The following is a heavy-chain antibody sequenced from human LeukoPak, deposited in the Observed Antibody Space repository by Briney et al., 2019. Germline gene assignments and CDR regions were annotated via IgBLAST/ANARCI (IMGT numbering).Heavy chain of an antibody. J-gene: IGHJ4*02. V-gene: IGHV4-39*01. Sequence: WVRQAPGKGLEWVGSIYYSGTTYYNPSLKTRVTISVDASKKQFSLKLTSVTAADTAIYYCARFSSAWYFFDYWGQGTLVTVSS. CDR2: IYYSGTT. D-gene: IGHD6-19*01. CDR3: ARFSSAWYFFDY.